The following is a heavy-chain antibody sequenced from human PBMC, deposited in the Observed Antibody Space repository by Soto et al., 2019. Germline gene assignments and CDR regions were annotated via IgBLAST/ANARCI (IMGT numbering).Heavy chain of an antibody. V-gene: IGHV4-61*01. CDR3: AGAGSGSYYNLYY. J-gene: IGHJ4*02. CDR1: GGSVSSGSYY. D-gene: IGHD3-10*01. CDR2: IYYSGST. Sequence: SETLSLTCTVSGGSVSSGSYYWSWIRQPPGKGLEWIGYIYYSGSTNYNPSLKSRVTISVDTSKNQFSLKLSSVTAADTAVYYCAGAGSGSYYNLYYWGQGTLVTVS.